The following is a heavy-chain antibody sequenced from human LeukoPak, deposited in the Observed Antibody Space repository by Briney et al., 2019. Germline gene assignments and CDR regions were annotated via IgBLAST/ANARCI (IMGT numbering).Heavy chain of an antibody. V-gene: IGHV4-61*01. CDR1: GDSTSSDRYY. J-gene: IGHJ4*02. CDR2: IYYNGDT. D-gene: IGHD5-18*01. CDR3: ARVLRAASWRSYDY. Sequence: SETLSLTCTVSGDSTSSDRYYGGWVRQPPGKGLEWIGYIYYNGDTNYNPSLKSRVIISIDTSSNQFSLRLNSMTAADTAVYYCARVLRAASWRSYDYWGQGSLVTVSS.